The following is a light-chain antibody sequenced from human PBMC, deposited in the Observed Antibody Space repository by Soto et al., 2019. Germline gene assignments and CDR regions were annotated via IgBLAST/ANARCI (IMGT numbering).Light chain of an antibody. CDR1: ESVSNDF. CDR2: GAS. Sequence: VLTQSPGTVSLSRCERATLSCRAIESVSNDFLAWYQQKPGQAPRLLIYGASTRASGIPARFSGGGSGTDLTLTISSLETEDFAVYDFQKRRNAQWTLGQGTKVDI. V-gene: IGKV3D-11*02. J-gene: IGKJ1*01. CDR3: QKRRNAQWT.